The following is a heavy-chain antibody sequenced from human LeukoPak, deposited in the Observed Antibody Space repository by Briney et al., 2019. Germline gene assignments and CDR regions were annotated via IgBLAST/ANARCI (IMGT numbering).Heavy chain of an antibody. Sequence: GGSLRLSCAASGFTFSSYAMSWVRQAPGKGLEWVSVISARGDSPHYADSVKGRFTISRDNSKNTLYLQMNSLRAEDTAVYYCARALNGYCSAGSCNGDYWGQGTLVTVSS. J-gene: IGHJ4*02. CDR3: ARALNGYCSAGSCNGDY. CDR2: ISARGDSP. V-gene: IGHV3-23*01. CDR1: GFTFSSYA. D-gene: IGHD2-15*01.